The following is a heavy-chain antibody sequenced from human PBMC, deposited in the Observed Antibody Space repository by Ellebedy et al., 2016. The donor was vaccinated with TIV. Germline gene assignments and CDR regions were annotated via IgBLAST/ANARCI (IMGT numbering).Heavy chain of an antibody. Sequence: SETLSLTXTVSHYAISGGYYWGWIRQTPGKGLEWIVSMFHSGSTYYNPSLRSLVTMSVDTSKNQLSLKVRSVTAADTAIYYCARMTSRGFSTPAFWGQGTLVTVSS. D-gene: IGHD6-19*01. CDR2: MFHSGST. V-gene: IGHV4-38-2*02. CDR1: HYAISGGYY. J-gene: IGHJ4*02. CDR3: ARMTSRGFSTPAF.